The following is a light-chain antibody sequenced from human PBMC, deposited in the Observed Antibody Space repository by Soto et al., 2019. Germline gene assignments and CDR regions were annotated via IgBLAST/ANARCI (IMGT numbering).Light chain of an antibody. CDR3: QQYGNWPRT. Sequence: IVMTQSPATLSVSPGERATLSCRASQSVSSNLAWFQQKPGQAPRLLIFDASTRATGIPARFSGSGSGTEFTLTISSLQSEDFAVYSCQQYGNWPRTFGQGTKVEI. CDR1: QSVSSN. J-gene: IGKJ1*01. V-gene: IGKV3-15*01. CDR2: DAS.